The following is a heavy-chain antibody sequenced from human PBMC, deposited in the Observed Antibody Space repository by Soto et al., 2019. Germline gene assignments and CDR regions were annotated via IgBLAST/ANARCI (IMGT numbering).Heavy chain of an antibody. J-gene: IGHJ4*02. Sequence: GSLRLSCAASGFTFSSYAMSWVRQAPGKGLEWVSAISGSGGSTYYADSVKGRFTISRDNSKNTLYLQMNSLRAEDTAVYYCAKDHRYSSSSRRPKYFFDYWGQGTLVTVSS. CDR1: GFTFSSYA. V-gene: IGHV3-23*01. D-gene: IGHD6-6*01. CDR3: AKDHRYSSSSRRPKYFFDY. CDR2: ISGSGGST.